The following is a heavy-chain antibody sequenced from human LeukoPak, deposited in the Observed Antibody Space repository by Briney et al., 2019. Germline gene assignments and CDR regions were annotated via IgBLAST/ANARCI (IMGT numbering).Heavy chain of an antibody. CDR3: AREDTAMVNAFDI. Sequence: SETLSLTCTVSGDSISSYYWSWIRQPPGKGLEWIGYIYYSGSTKYNPSLKSRVTMSLDTSKSQFSLKLNSVTAADTAVYYCAREDTAMVNAFDIWGQGTMVTVSS. D-gene: IGHD5-18*01. CDR1: GDSISSYY. CDR2: IYYSGST. J-gene: IGHJ3*02. V-gene: IGHV4-59*01.